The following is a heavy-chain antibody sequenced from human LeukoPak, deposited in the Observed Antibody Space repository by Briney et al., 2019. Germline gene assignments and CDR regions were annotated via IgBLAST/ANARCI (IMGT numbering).Heavy chain of an antibody. J-gene: IGHJ4*02. CDR3: AKQLGYCSDGSCYFPY. CDR2: ISNNGGYT. CDR1: GFTISSSA. V-gene: IGHV3-23*01. D-gene: IGHD2-15*01. Sequence: GGSLRLSCAASGFTISSSAMSWVRQAPGKGLEWVSAISNNGGYTYYADSVQGRFTISRDNSKSTLCLQMNSLRAEDTAVYYCAKQLGYCSDGSCYFPYWGQGTLVTVSS.